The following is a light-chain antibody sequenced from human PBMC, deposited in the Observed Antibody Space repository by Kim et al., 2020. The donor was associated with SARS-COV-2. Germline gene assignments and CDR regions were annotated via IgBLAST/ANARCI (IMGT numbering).Light chain of an antibody. CDR2: ETS. CDR3: QQSYSTPPYS. CDR1: HSVARY. Sequence: ASIGDRLTIACRASHSVARYLNWYQQKRRKAPKLLIYETSTTHSGVPSRCSGSGSETDFTLTISGVQTDDFAIYFCQQSYSTPPYSFGQGTKLEI. J-gene: IGKJ2*03. V-gene: IGKV1-39*01.